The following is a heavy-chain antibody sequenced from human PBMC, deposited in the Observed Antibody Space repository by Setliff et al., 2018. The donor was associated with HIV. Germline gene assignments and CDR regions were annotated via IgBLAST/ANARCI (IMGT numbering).Heavy chain of an antibody. Sequence: GGSLRLSCAASRFTLGSYWMSWVRQAPGKGLEWVSVIRGSGGNTYYADSVKGRFTISRDKNTLYLQMNSLRAEDTAVYYCAKSWSGSYFDYWGQGTLVTVSS. J-gene: IGHJ4*02. CDR3: AKSWSGSYFDY. V-gene: IGHV3-23*01. CDR1: RFTLGSYW. CDR2: IRGSGGNT. D-gene: IGHD2-15*01.